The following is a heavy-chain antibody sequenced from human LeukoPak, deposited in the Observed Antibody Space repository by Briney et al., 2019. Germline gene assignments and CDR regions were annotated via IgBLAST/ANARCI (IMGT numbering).Heavy chain of an antibody. CDR3: ARHSYTSGWRYFDL. CDR1: GYSFSTYW. J-gene: IGHJ2*01. Sequence: GESLKSSCKGSGYSFSTYWIAWVRQMPGKGLEWMGIIYPGDPDTRYSPSFQGQVTISADKSISTAYLQWSSLKASDTGIYYCARHSYTSGWRYFDLWGRGTLVTVSS. V-gene: IGHV5-51*01. D-gene: IGHD6-19*01. CDR2: IYPGDPDT.